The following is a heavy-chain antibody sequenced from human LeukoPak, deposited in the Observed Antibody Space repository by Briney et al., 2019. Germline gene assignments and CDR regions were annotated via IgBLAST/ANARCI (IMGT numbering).Heavy chain of an antibody. V-gene: IGHV3-7*01. CDR2: INQDGSEK. Sequence: PGGSLRLSCAASGFTFSSFWMTWVRLAPGKGLEWVANINQDGSEKYYVDSVKGRFTISRDNAKNSVYLQMNSLRAEDTAVYYCARDPTGTTWGQGTLVTVSS. D-gene: IGHD2-8*01. CDR3: ARDPTGTT. CDR1: GFTFSSFW. J-gene: IGHJ5*02.